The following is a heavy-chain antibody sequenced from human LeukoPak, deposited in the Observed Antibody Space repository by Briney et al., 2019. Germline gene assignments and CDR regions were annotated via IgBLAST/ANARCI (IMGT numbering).Heavy chain of an antibody. CDR2: INAGNGNT. V-gene: IGHV1-3*03. CDR3: ARGGPYYDFWSGYRGESPFDY. Sequence: GASVKVSCKASGYTFTSYTMHWVRQAPGQRLEWMGWINAGNGNTKYSQEFQGRVTITRDTSASTAYMELSSLRSEDMAVYYCARGGPYYDFWSGYRGESPFDYWGQGTLVTVSS. J-gene: IGHJ4*02. CDR1: GYTFTSYT. D-gene: IGHD3-3*01.